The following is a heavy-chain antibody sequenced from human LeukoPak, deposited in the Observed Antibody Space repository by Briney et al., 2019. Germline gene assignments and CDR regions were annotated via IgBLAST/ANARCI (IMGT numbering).Heavy chain of an antibody. D-gene: IGHD5-12*01. V-gene: IGHV4-34*01. CDR3: AREVQGGYEPNFGY. Sequence: SETLSLTCAVYGGSFSGYYWSLIRQPPGKGLEWIGEINHSGSTNYNPSLKSRVTISVDTSKNQFSLKLSSVTAADTAVYYCAREVQGGYEPNFGYWGQGTLVTVSS. CDR1: GGSFSGYY. CDR2: INHSGST. J-gene: IGHJ4*02.